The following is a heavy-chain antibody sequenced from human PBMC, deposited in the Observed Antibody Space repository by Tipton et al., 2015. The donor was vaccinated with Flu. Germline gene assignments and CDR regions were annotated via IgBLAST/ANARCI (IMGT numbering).Heavy chain of an antibody. Sequence: TLSLTCAVYGGSFSGYYWNWIRQPPGKGLEWIGYIYYSGGTNYNPSLQSRLSISVDSSKNQLSLKLTSVTVADTAVYYCARARAPYYYYAMDVWGQGATVTVS. CDR2: IYYSGGT. J-gene: IGHJ6*02. CDR3: ARARAPYYYYAMDV. D-gene: IGHD3-10*01. V-gene: IGHV4-59*01. CDR1: GGSFSGYY.